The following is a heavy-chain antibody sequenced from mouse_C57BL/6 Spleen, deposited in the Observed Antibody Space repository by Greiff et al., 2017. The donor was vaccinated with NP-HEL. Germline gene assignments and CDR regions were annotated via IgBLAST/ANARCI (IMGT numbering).Heavy chain of an antibody. D-gene: IGHD3-1*01. V-gene: IGHV1-20*01. CDR3: ARSGDYYAMDY. J-gene: IGHJ4*01. CDR1: GYSFTGYF. Sequence: VQLKQSGPELVKPGDSVEISCKASGYSFTGYFMNWVMQSHGKSLEWIGRINPYNGDTFYNQKFKGKATLTVDKSSSTAHMELRSLTSEDSAVYYCARSGDYYAMDYWGQGTSVTVSS. CDR2: INPYNGDT.